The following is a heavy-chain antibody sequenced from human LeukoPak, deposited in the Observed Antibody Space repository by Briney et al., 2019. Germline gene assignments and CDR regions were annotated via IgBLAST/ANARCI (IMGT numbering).Heavy chain of an antibody. J-gene: IGHJ6*03. D-gene: IGHD3-22*01. CDR3: ARIYDSSGYIYYYYYMDV. CDR1: GGSISSYY. CDR2: IYYSGST. V-gene: IGHV4-39*01. Sequence: SETLSLTCTVSGGSISSYYWGWIRQPPGKGLEWIGSIYYSGSTYYNPSLKSRVTISVDTSKNQFSLKLSSVTAADTAVYYCARIYDSSGYIYYYYYMDVWGKGTTVTISS.